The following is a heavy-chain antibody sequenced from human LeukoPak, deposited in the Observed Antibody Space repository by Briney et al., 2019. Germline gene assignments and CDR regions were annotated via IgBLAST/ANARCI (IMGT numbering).Heavy chain of an antibody. D-gene: IGHD6-13*01. CDR3: ARGRGSSSWYYFDY. CDR2: INRSGST. CDR1: GGSFSGYY. V-gene: IGHV4-34*01. J-gene: IGHJ4*02. Sequence: SETLSLTCAVYGGSFSGYYWSWLRQPPGKGLEWIGKINRSGSTNYNPSLKSRVTISVDTSKNQFSLKLSSVTAADTAVYYCARGRGSSSWYYFDYWGQGTLVTVSS.